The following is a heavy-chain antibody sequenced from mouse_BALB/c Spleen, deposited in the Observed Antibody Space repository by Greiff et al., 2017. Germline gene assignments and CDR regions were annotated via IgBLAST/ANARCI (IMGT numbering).Heavy chain of an antibody. V-gene: IGHV5-6*02. D-gene: IGHD2-4*01. Sequence: DVKLVESGGDLVKPGGSLKLSCAASGFTFSSYGMSWVRQTPDKRLEWVATISSGGSYTYYPDSVKGRFTISRDNAKNTLYLQMSSLKSEDTAMYYCARGGIYYDHPFAYWGQGTLVTVSA. CDR3: ARGGIYYDHPFAY. CDR1: GFTFSSYG. CDR2: ISSGGSYT. J-gene: IGHJ3*01.